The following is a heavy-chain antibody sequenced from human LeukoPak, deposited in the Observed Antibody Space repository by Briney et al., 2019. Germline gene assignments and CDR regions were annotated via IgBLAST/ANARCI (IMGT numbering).Heavy chain of an antibody. V-gene: IGHV4-39*02. D-gene: IGHD3-3*01. J-gene: IGHJ5*02. CDR2: LYYSGSA. CDR3: ARDHLANLASRLFDP. CDR1: GGSISSNNYY. Sequence: PSETLSLTCTVSGGSISSNNYYWGWIRQPPGKGLEWIGSLYYSGSAYYNPSLKSRVTISVDASKNQFSLKLSSVTAADTAVYYCARDHLANLASRLFDPWGQGTLVTVSS.